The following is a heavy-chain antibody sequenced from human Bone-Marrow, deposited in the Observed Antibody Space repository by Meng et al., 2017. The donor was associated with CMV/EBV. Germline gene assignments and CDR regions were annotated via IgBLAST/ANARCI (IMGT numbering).Heavy chain of an antibody. D-gene: IGHD3-10*01. Sequence: GSLRLSCTVSGGSISSYYWSWIRQPPGKGLEWIGYIYYSGSTNYNPSLKSRVTISVDTSKNQFSLKLSSVTAADTAVYYCARENDAGYYFDYWGQGTLVTVSS. CDR1: GGSISSYY. J-gene: IGHJ4*02. V-gene: IGHV4-59*12. CDR3: ARENDAGYYFDY. CDR2: IYYSGST.